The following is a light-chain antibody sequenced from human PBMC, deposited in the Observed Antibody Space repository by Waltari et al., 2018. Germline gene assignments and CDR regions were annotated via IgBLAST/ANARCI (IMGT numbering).Light chain of an antibody. V-gene: IGKV3-11*01. CDR3: HQRSNWPIT. CDR2: GAS. J-gene: IGKJ5*01. Sequence: EIVLTPSPATLSLSPGERATLSCRASQSVSSYLVWYQQKPGQTPRLLIYGASNRATGIPARFSGSGSGTDFTLTISSLESEDFAVYYCHQRSNWPITFGQGTRLEIK. CDR1: QSVSSY.